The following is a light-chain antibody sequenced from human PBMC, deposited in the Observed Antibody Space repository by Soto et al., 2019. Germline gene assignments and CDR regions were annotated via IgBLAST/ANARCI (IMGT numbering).Light chain of an antibody. J-gene: IGKJ1*01. CDR2: GES. Sequence: ETVMTQSPATLSVSPGERATLSCRASQNININVAWYQQKPGQAPMLLIYGESARATGIPARFSGTGSGTEFTLTISSLQSEDFAVYYCQQYNNWPWTFGQGTKVEIK. CDR3: QQYNNWPWT. CDR1: QNININ. V-gene: IGKV3-15*01.